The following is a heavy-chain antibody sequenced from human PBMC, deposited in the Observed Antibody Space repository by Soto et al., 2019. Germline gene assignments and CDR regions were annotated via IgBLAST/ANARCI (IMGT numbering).Heavy chain of an antibody. Sequence: SETLSLTCAVYGGSFGGYYWSWIRQPPGKGLEWIGEINHSGSTNYNPSLKSRVTISVDTSKNQFSLKLSSVTAADTAVYYCARGFLNSGWYIDYWGQGTLVTVSS. CDR2: INHSGST. CDR1: GGSFGGYY. J-gene: IGHJ4*02. CDR3: ARGFLNSGWYIDY. D-gene: IGHD6-13*01. V-gene: IGHV4-34*01.